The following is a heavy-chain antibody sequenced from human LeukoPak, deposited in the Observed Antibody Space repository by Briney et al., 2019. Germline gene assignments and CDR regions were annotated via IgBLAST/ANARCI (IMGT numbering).Heavy chain of an antibody. CDR1: GGTFSSYA. Sequence: SVKVSCKASGGTFSSYAISWVRQAPGQGLEWMGGIIPIFGTANYAQKFQGRATITADESTSTAYMELSSLRSEDTAVYYCARGGGYDYYYYYMGVWGKGTTVTVSS. CDR3: ARGGGYDYYYYYMGV. D-gene: IGHD5-12*01. J-gene: IGHJ6*03. V-gene: IGHV1-69*01. CDR2: IIPIFGTA.